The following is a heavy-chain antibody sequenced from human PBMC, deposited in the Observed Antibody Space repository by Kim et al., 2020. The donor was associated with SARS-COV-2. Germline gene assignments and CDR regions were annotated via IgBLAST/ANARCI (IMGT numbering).Heavy chain of an antibody. Sequence: GGSLRLSCAASGFTFSSYAMHWVRQAPGKGLEWVAVISYDGSNKYYADSVKGRFTISRDNSKNTLYLQMNSLRAEDTAVYYCARGGRDAFDIWGQGTMVTVSS. D-gene: IGHD3-16*01. CDR2: ISYDGSNK. J-gene: IGHJ3*02. V-gene: IGHV3-30*04. CDR1: GFTFSSYA. CDR3: ARGGRDAFDI.